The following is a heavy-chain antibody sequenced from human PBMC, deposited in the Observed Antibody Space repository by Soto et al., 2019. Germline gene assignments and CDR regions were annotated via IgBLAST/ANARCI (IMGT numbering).Heavy chain of an antibody. CDR2: LYSGGST. V-gene: IGHV3-53*02. J-gene: IGHJ3*02. Sequence: EVQLVETGGGLIQPGGSLRLSCVASGLTVSSNYMNWVRQAPGKGLEWVSVLYSGGSTHYAGSVKGRFIISRDNSKNTLDLQMNSLRAEDTAVYYCARDRPGDEGDAFDIWGHGTMVTVSS. CDR3: ARDRPGDEGDAFDI. D-gene: IGHD3-10*01. CDR1: GLTVSSNY.